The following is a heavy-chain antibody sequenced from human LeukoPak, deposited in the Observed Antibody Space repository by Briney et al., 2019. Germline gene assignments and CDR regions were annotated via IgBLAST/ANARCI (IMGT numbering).Heavy chain of an antibody. CDR1: EFTFSSYS. V-gene: IGHV3-21*01. J-gene: IGHJ4*02. CDR2: ISSSSRYL. Sequence: GSLRLSCASSEFTFSSYSMNWVRQAPGKGLEWVSSISSSSRYLYYADSVKGRFTISRDNAKNSLYLQMNSLRAEDTAVYYCARDHWDILTGYYIDYWGQGTLVTVSS. D-gene: IGHD3-9*01. CDR3: ARDHWDILTGYYIDY.